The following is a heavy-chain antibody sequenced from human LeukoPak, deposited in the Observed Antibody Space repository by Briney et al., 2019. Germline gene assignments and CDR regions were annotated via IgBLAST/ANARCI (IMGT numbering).Heavy chain of an antibody. CDR3: ARRNDFDI. V-gene: IGHV4-4*02. CDR2: VNLQGST. CDR1: GGSISNTNW. J-gene: IGHJ3*02. Sequence: PSETLSLTCGVSGGSISNTNWWTWVRQPPGKGLEWIGEVNLQGSTNYNPSLKSRVAISVDKSENQFSLKLTSVSAADTAIYYCARRNDFDIWGQGTMVTVSS.